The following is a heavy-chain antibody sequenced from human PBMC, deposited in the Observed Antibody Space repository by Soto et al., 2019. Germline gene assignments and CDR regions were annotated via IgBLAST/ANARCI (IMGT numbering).Heavy chain of an antibody. J-gene: IGHJ4*02. Sequence: QVQLVQSGAELKKPGSSVKVSCKSSGGSFSNSAVTWVRQAPGQGLEWMGGIIPIFNTPNYAQKFQGRVGFTAGDSIATSYMELTSLTSEDTAVYYCASRPRNGYNRWGQGTLVTVSS. CDR1: GGSFSNSA. CDR2: IIPIFNTP. V-gene: IGHV1-69*01. D-gene: IGHD5-12*01. CDR3: ASRPRNGYNR.